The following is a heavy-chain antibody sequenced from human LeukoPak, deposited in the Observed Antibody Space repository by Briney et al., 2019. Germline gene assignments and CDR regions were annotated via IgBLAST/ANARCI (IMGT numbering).Heavy chain of an antibody. Sequence: GGSLRPSCAASGFTFSGYAMSWVRQTLGGGLEWVSSISTSGGSTYYTDSVKGRFTISRDTSKNTRYLQMNSLRAEDTAVYYCAKDPRVGASAAEYFQHWGQGTLVTVSS. V-gene: IGHV3-23*01. CDR2: ISTSGGST. CDR3: AKDPRVGASAAEYFQH. J-gene: IGHJ1*01. CDR1: GFTFSGYA. D-gene: IGHD1-26*01.